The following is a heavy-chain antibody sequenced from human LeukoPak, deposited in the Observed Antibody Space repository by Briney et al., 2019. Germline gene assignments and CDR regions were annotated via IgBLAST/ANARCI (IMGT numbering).Heavy chain of an antibody. V-gene: IGHV3-74*01. CDR1: GFTFSSYW. CDR2: IKSDGSVT. Sequence: GGSLRLSCAASGFTFSSYWMHWVRQAPGKGLVWVSRIKSDGSVTSYADSVKGRFTISRDNAKNTLYLQMNRLRAEDTAVYFCARLDILTGNYYYFEYWGQGPLVTVSS. D-gene: IGHD3-9*01. CDR3: ARLDILTGNYYYFEY. J-gene: IGHJ4*02.